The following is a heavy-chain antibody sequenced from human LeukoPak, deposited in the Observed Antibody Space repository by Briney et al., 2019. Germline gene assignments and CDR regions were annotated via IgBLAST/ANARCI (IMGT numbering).Heavy chain of an antibody. CDR1: GCTXISYG. CDR2: ARGHNGDT. Sequence: SVKDSCKASGCTXISYGFTWLRQAPARDLEWMGWARGHNGDTDYAETPQGRVTMTIVTSTSTAYMELRSLISYDTAVYFCAPDRHSGYSSVWYDHWGQGTLVTVSS. J-gene: IGHJ5*02. V-gene: IGHV1-18*01. CDR3: APDRHSGYSSVWYDH. D-gene: IGHD6-25*01.